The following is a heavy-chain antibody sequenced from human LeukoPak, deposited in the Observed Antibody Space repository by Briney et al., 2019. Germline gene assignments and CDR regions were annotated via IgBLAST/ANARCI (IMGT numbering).Heavy chain of an antibody. D-gene: IGHD6-19*01. CDR1: GFTFSSFA. Sequence: GGSLRLSCEASGFTFSSFAMSWVRQAPGKGLQWVSTLYGSGTRTSYAESVKGRFTISRDISKNTLYVQMNSLRAEDTAVYYCAKDMVAVAGTEYFQHWGQGTLVTVSS. J-gene: IGHJ1*01. CDR2: LYGSGTRT. V-gene: IGHV3-23*01. CDR3: AKDMVAVAGTEYFQH.